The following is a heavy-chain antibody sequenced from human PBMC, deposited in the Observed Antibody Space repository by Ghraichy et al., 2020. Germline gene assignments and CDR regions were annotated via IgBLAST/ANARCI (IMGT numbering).Heavy chain of an antibody. V-gene: IGHV3-23*01. CDR1: GFTFSSYA. D-gene: IGHD3-10*02. CDR3: AKCLFGESNGARFDY. J-gene: IGHJ4*02. Sequence: GGSLRLSCAASGFTFSSYAMSWVRQAPGKGLEWVSAISGSGGSTYYADSVKGRFTISRDNSKNTLYLQMNSLRAEDTAVYYCAKCLFGESNGARFDYWGQGTLVTASS. CDR2: ISGSGGST.